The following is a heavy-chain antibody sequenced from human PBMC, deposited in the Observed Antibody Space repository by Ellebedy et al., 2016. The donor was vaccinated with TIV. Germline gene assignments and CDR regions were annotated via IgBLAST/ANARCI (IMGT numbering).Heavy chain of an antibody. CDR3: ATDSSIAAHYYYYGMDV. CDR1: GYTLPELS. Sequence: ASVKVSCXVSGYTLPELSMHWVRQAPGKGLEWMGGFDPEDGETIYAQKFQGRVTMTEDTSTDTAYMELSSLRSEDTAVYYCATDSSIAAHYYYYGMDVWGQGTTVTVSS. D-gene: IGHD6-6*01. CDR2: FDPEDGET. J-gene: IGHJ6*02. V-gene: IGHV1-24*01.